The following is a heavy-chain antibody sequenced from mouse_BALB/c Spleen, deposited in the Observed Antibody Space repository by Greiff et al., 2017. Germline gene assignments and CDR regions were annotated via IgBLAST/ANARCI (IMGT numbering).Heavy chain of an antibody. V-gene: IGHV6-6*02. D-gene: IGHD1-2*01. CDR1: GFTFSNYW. CDR3: TRGGLLRPMDY. Sequence: DVKLVESGGGLVQPGGSMKLSCVASGFTFSNYWMNWVRQSPEKGLEWVAEIRLKSNNYATHYAESVKGRFTISRDDSKSSVYLQMNNLRAEDTGIYYCTRGGLLRPMDYWGQGTSVTVSS. J-gene: IGHJ4*01. CDR2: IRLKSNNYAT.